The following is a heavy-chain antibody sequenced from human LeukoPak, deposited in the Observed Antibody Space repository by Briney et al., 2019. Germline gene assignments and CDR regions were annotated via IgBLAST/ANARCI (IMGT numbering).Heavy chain of an antibody. J-gene: IGHJ3*02. CDR3: AKDRIGYYDSSGYYYGAGDAFDI. Sequence: GGSLRLSCAASGFTFSSYAMSWVRQAPGKGLEWVSAISGSGGSTYYADSVKGRFTISRDNSKNTLYLQMNSLRAEDTAVYYCAKDRIGYYDSSGYYYGAGDAFDIWGQGTMVTVSS. CDR1: GFTFSSYA. CDR2: ISGSGGST. V-gene: IGHV3-23*01. D-gene: IGHD3-22*01.